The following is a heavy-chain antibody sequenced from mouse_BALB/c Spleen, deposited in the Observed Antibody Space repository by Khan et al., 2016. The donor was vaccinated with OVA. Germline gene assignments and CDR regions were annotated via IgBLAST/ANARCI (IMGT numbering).Heavy chain of an antibody. V-gene: IGHV3-8*02. CDR3: ARSTYRFAFVY. Sequence: EVQLQESGPSLVKPSQTLSLTCSVTGDSITSGYWCWIRKFPGNNLEYMGYIIYSGSTYYNPSLQSRISITRHTSKNQYSLLLISVTTEDKATYYCARSTYRFAFVYWGQGTLVTVSA. CDR2: IIYSGST. CDR1: GDSITSGY. J-gene: IGHJ3*01. D-gene: IGHD2-14*01.